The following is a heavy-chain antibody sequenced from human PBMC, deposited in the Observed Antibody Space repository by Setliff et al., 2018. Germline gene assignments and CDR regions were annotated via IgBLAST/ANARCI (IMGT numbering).Heavy chain of an antibody. CDR2: IEPTDSYT. V-gene: IGHV5-10-1*01. J-gene: IGHJ4*02. CDR3: TRGGYDSGV. CDR1: GYSFSNFW. Sequence: PGESLKISCQGSGYSFSNFWINWVRQLPGKGLEWMGRIEPTDSYTNYSPSFQGHVTISIDKSITTAYLHWSSLKASDTAMYYCTRGGYDSGVWGQGTLVTVSS. D-gene: IGHD6-25*01.